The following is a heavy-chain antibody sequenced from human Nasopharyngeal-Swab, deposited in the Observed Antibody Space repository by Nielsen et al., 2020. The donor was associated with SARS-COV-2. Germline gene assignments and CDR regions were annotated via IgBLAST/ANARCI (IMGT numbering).Heavy chain of an antibody. D-gene: IGHD6-19*01. CDR1: GFTFSRYW. Sequence: GESLKISCAASGFTFSRYWMSWVRQAPGKGLEWVANIKQDCSEKYYVDSVKGRFTISRDNAKNSLYLQMNSLRAEDTAVYYCARTLVQWLVPYYFDYWGQGTLVTVSS. CDR3: ARTLVQWLVPYYFDY. V-gene: IGHV3-7*01. J-gene: IGHJ4*02. CDR2: IKQDCSEK.